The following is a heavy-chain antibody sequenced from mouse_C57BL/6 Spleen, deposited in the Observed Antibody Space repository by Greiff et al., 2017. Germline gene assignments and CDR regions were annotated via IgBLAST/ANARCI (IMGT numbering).Heavy chain of an antibody. J-gene: IGHJ4*01. CDR1: GFTFSDYG. CDR2: ISSGSSTI. Sequence: EVKLMESGGGLVKPGGSLKLSCAASGFTFSDYGMHWVRQAPEKGLEWVAYISSGSSTIYYADTVKGRFTISRDNAKNTLFLQMTSLRSEDTAMYYCARDDYDDGMDYWGQGTSVTVSS. D-gene: IGHD2-4*01. V-gene: IGHV5-17*01. CDR3: ARDDYDDGMDY.